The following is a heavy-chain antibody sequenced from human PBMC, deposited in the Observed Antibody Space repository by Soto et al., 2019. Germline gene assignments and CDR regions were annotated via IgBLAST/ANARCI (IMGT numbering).Heavy chain of an antibody. CDR3: AKDDMVVVVAATCDFDI. CDR2: ISGSCGST. V-gene: IGHV3-23*01. J-gene: IGHJ3*02. D-gene: IGHD2-15*01. Sequence: GGALRLSCAASGFTFSRNAIRWVRQAPGKWLKWVSAISGSCGSTYYADCVKARFTISRDNSKNTLYLQINSLRVEDTAVYFSAKDDMVVVVAATCDFDIWGQGTMVTV. CDR1: GFTFSRNA.